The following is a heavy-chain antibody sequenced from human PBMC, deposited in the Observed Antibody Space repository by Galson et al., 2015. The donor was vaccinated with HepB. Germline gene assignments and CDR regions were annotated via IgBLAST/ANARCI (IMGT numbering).Heavy chain of an antibody. CDR3: ARIYCSSISCHGGGYYYYYGMDV. V-gene: IGHV2-26*01. D-gene: IGHD2-2*01. CDR1: GLSLSNARMG. J-gene: IGHJ6*02. Sequence: PALVKPTQTLTLTCTVSGLSLSNARMGVSWIRQPPGKALEWLAHIFSNDEKSYSTSLKSRLTISKDTSRSQVVLTMTNMGPVDTATYYCARIYCSSISCHGGGYYYYYGMDVWGQGTTVTVSS. CDR2: IFSNDEK.